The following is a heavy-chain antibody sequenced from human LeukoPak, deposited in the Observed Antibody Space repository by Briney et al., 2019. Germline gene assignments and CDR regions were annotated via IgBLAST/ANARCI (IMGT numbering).Heavy chain of an antibody. Sequence: PGGSLRLSCAASGFTVSSNYMSWVRQAPGKGLEWVSVIYSGGSTYYADSVKGRFTISRDNSKNTLYLQMNSLRAEDTAVYYCARDARWQQLSTDYWGQGTLVTVSS. CDR3: ARDARWQQLSTDY. D-gene: IGHD6-13*01. CDR2: IYSGGST. V-gene: IGHV3-53*01. CDR1: GFTVSSNY. J-gene: IGHJ4*02.